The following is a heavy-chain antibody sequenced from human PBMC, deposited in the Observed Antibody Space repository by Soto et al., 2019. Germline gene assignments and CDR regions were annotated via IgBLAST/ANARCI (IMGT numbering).Heavy chain of an antibody. CDR3: ARGSGLDAFDI. V-gene: IGHV6-1*01. CDR2: TYYRSKWYN. J-gene: IGHJ3*02. D-gene: IGHD5-12*01. Sequence: SPSRGLEWLGRTYYRSKWYNDYAVSVKSRITINPDTSKNQFSLQLNSVTPEDTAVYYCARGSGLDAFDIWGQGTMVTVSS.